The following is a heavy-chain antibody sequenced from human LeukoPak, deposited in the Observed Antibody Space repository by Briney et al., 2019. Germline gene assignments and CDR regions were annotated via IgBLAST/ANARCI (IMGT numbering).Heavy chain of an antibody. CDR1: GFTFSSYA. CDR3: ARMFHYGVY. CDR2: ISYDGNNK. Sequence: SGGSLRLSCAASGFTFSSYAMHWVRQAPGKGLEWVAVISYDGNNKYYADSVKGRFTISRDNSKNTLYLQMNSLKAEDTAVYYCARMFHYGVYWGQGTLVTVSS. V-gene: IGHV3-30-3*01. J-gene: IGHJ4*02. D-gene: IGHD4-17*01.